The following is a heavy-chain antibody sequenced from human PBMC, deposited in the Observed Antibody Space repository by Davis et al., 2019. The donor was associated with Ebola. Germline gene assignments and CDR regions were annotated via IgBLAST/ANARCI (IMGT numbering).Heavy chain of an antibody. CDR3: ARVFTSSIWYRGLNYKYYGMDV. V-gene: IGHV1-18*01. J-gene: IGHJ6*02. D-gene: IGHD6-13*01. CDR1: RGTFTNYA. CDR2: ISADNDNT. Sequence: ASVTVSCKTSRGTFTNYAVNWVRPAPGQGLEWMGRISADNDNTKYAQKLQGRVTMTTDTSTSTAYLELRSLRSDDTAVYYCARVFTSSIWYRGLNYKYYGMDVWGQGTSVTVSS.